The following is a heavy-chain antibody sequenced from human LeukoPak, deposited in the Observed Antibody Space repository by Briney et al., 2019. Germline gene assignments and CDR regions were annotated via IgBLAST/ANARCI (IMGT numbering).Heavy chain of an antibody. CDR3: ASIAASRGDFQH. Sequence: GGSLRLSCAASGFTFSSYSMNWVRQAPGKGLEWVSSISSSSSYIYYADSVKGRFTISRDNAKNSLYLQMNSLRAEDTAVYYCASIAASRGDFQHWGQGTLVTVSS. D-gene: IGHD6-13*01. V-gene: IGHV3-21*01. CDR1: GFTFSSYS. CDR2: ISSSSSYI. J-gene: IGHJ1*01.